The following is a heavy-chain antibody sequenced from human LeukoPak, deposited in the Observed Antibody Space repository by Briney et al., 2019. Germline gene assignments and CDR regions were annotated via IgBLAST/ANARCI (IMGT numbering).Heavy chain of an antibody. CDR3: GSRIATAGSVDY. V-gene: IGHV3-53*01. D-gene: IGHD6-13*01. CDR2: IYSSGST. CDR1: GFSVSSNY. J-gene: IGHJ4*02. Sequence: GGSLRLSCAASGFSVSSNYMSWVRQAPGKGLEWVSVIYSSGSTYYADSVTGRFTISRDNSKNTLHLQMNTLRAEDTAVYYCGSRIATAGSVDYWGQGTQVTVSS.